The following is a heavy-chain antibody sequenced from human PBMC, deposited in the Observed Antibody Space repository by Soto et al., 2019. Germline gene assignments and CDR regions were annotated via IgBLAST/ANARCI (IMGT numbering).Heavy chain of an antibody. D-gene: IGHD6-6*01. CDR2: ISYDGTNK. Sequence: PGGSLRLSCAEYGLTLGTFVMTWVRQAPGKGLEWVALISYDGTNKYYADSVKGRFTISRDNSKNTMYMQMNSLRAEDTAVYYCARDLHSTSDYGMDVWGQGTTVTVSS. V-gene: IGHV3-30*19. CDR1: GLTLGTFV. CDR3: ARDLHSTSDYGMDV. J-gene: IGHJ6*02.